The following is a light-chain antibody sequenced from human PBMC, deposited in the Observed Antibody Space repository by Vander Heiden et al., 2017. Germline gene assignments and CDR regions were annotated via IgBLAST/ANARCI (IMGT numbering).Light chain of an antibody. CDR2: GAS. CDR1: RTISTS. CDR3: RQDDNAPRT. Sequence: DIQMTQSPSSLSASVGDRVTVNCRASRTISTSLNWYQQKAGKAPKLLIYGASSLHDGVPSRFRGSGSGTDFTLTISELQAEDFATYFCRQDDNAPRTFDQGTQVEIK. V-gene: IGKV1-39*01. J-gene: IGKJ1*01.